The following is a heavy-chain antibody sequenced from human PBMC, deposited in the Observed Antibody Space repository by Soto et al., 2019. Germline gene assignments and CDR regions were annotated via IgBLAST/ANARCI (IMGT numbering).Heavy chain of an antibody. CDR2: IYYSGST. CDR1: GGSISSYY. D-gene: IGHD3-10*01. V-gene: IGHV4-59*08. Sequence: QVQLQESGPGLVKPSETLSLTCTVSGGSISSYYWSWIRQPPGKGLEWIGYIYYSGSTNYNPSLKSRFTISVATSKNQFSLKLNSMTAADPAVYYCARHNYGSGSTYFDYWGQGTLVTVSS. J-gene: IGHJ4*02. CDR3: ARHNYGSGSTYFDY.